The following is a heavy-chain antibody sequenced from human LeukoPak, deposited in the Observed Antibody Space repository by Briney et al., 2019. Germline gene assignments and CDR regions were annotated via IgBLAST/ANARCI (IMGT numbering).Heavy chain of an antibody. Sequence: SETLSLTCTVSGGSISSYYWSWIRQPAGKGLDWIGRIYTSGSTNYNPSSKIRVTISVDKSKNQFSLKLSSVTAADTAVYYCARYCSGGSCYPGGYYYYYMDVWGKGTTVTVSS. V-gene: IGHV4-4*07. D-gene: IGHD2-15*01. CDR2: IYTSGST. CDR3: ARYCSGGSCYPGGYYYYYMDV. CDR1: GGSISSYY. J-gene: IGHJ6*03.